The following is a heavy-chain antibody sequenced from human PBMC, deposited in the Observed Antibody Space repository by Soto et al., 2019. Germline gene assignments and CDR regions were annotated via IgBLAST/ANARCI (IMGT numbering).Heavy chain of an antibody. J-gene: IGHJ6*02. CDR2: INPGNGDT. CDR3: ARTDCSSASCYNYYYYGMDV. CDR1: GYSFTKYG. Sequence: ASVKVSCKTSGYSFTKYGLHWVRQAPGQRLEWMGWINPGNGDTKYSQKFQGRVTITRDTSATTAYMELSSLRSEDSAVFYCARTDCSSASCYNYYYYGMDVWGQGTTVTVSS. D-gene: IGHD2-2*01. V-gene: IGHV1-3*01.